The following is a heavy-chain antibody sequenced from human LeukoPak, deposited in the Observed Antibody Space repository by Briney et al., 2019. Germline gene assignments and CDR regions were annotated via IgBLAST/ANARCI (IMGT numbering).Heavy chain of an antibody. Sequence: ETLSLTCTVSGGSIRSSYYYWGWVRQAPGKGLEWVSSIDAGHTTYYAASVKGRFTISRDNSKNTIYLQLSNLRADDTAVYYCARNREGCGCNDCWGQGTLVTVSS. CDR2: IDAGHTT. V-gene: IGHV3-53*01. CDR3: ARNREGCGCNDC. D-gene: IGHD2-21*01. J-gene: IGHJ4*02. CDR1: GGSIRSSYYY.